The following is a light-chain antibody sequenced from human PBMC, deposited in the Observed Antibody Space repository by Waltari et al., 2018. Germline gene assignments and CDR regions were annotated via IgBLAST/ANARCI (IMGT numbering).Light chain of an antibody. CDR1: SSHIGGNF. CDR3: AAWDDNLTGPL. CDR2: KNN. Sequence: SVLTQPPSASGTPGQTVPIPRSGSSSHIGGNFVYWYQQRPGMAPQPLLYKNNQRPSGVPDRFSGSKSGTSASLAISGLRSDDEAEYYCAAWDDNLTGPLFGGGTKVTVL. V-gene: IGLV1-47*01. J-gene: IGLJ3*02.